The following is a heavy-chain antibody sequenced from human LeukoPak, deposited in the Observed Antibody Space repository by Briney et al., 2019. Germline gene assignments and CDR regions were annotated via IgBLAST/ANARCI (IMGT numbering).Heavy chain of an antibody. CDR3: TRGMGTRPIHY. Sequence: SVKVSCKASGGTLTSHALSWLRLCPGPGIERMGGIIRLFGAGKYAQKFQGRVTITADESTRTAHMELSRLRSDDTAVYYCTRGMGTRPIHYWGQGTLVTVSS. J-gene: IGHJ4*02. CDR2: IIRLFGAG. D-gene: IGHD1-1*01. V-gene: IGHV1-69*01. CDR1: GGTLTSHA.